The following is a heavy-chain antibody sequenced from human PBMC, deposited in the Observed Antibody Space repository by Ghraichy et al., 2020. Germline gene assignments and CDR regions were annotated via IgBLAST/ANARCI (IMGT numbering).Heavy chain of an antibody. J-gene: IGHJ4*02. D-gene: IGHD1-26*01. V-gene: IGHV3-53*01. CDR1: GLIVNNNH. Sequence: GGSLRLSCAASGLIVNNNHMTWFRQAPGKGLEWVSLIYRDGGTKYADSVKGRFTISRDNSKNTLYLQMNSLRGEDTAMYYCASLYGGSFWGQGALVTVSS. CDR3: ASLYGGSF. CDR2: IYRDGGT.